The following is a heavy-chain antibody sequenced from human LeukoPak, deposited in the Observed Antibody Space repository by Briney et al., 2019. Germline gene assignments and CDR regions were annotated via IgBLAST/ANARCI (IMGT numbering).Heavy chain of an antibody. J-gene: IGHJ6*03. CDR3: ARSRSSGWYEVVYYYYYMDV. D-gene: IGHD6-19*01. V-gene: IGHV1-18*01. Sequence: ASVKVSCKTSGYSENFYGITWVRQVAGQGLEWMGWISAQHGQTEYAPNSQDRVTMTTDTYTNTAYMELSRLRSDDTAVYYCARSRSSGWYEVVYYYYYMDVWGKGTTVTVSS. CDR2: ISAQHGQT. CDR1: GYSENFYG.